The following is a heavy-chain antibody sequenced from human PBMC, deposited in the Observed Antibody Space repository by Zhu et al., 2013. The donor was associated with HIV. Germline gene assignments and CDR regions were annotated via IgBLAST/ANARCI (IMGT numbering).Heavy chain of an antibody. D-gene: IGHD3-3*01. Sequence: QVQLVQSGAEVKKPGASVKLSCKASGYILTTFAMNWVRQAPGQRLEWMGWINAGKGNTKYSRKFQDRVTITRDTSASTVYMELRSLRSEDTAVYYCARDPGIYDFLNGYTNYFDPWGQGTLVTVSS. J-gene: IGHJ5*02. CDR2: INAGKGNT. V-gene: IGHV1-3*01. CDR3: ARDPGIYDFLNGYTNYFDP. CDR1: GYILTTFA.